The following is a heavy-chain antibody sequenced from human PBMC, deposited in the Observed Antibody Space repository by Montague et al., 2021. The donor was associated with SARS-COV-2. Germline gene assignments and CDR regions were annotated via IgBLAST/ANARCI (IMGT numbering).Heavy chain of an antibody. CDR3: ARGGIAAAGIDYYYGMDV. CDR2: IGTAGDT. V-gene: IGHV3-13*01. J-gene: IGHJ6*02. CDR1: GFTFSSYD. Sequence: SLRLSCAASGFTFSSYDMHWVRQATGKGLEWVSAIGTAGDTYHPGSVKGRFTISRENAKNSLYLQMNSLRAGDTAVYYCARGGIAAAGIDYYYGMDVWGQGTTVTVSS. D-gene: IGHD6-13*01.